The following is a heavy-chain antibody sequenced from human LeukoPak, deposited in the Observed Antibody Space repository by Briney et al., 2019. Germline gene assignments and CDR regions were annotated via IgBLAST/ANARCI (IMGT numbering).Heavy chain of an antibody. V-gene: IGHV1-18*01. D-gene: IGHD6-13*01. CDR3: ARASYSSGWYGEDY. J-gene: IGHJ4*02. CDR2: ISAYNGNT. Sequence: ASVEVSCKASGYTFSSYGLSWVRQAPGQGLEWMGWISAYNGNTNYAQKFQGRVTMTTDTSTSTAYMELRSLRCDDTAVYYCARASYSSGWYGEDYWGQGTLVTVSS. CDR1: GYTFSSYG.